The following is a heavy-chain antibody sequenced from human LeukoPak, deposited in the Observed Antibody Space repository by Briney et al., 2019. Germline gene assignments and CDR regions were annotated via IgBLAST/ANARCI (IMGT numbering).Heavy chain of an antibody. CDR3: ATERSLEWLVYRTETHDY. D-gene: IGHD3-3*01. V-gene: IGHV3-30*03. J-gene: IGHJ4*02. CDR2: ISYDGSNK. Sequence: AGGSLRLSCAASGFTFSSYGMHWVRQAPGKGLEWVAVISYDGSNKYYADSVKGRFTISRDNSKNTLYLQMNSLRAEDTAVYYCATERSLEWLVYRTETHDYWGQGTLVTVSS. CDR1: GFTFSSYG.